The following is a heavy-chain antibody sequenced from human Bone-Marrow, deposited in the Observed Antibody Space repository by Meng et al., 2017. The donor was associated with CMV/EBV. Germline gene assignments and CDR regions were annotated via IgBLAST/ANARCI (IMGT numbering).Heavy chain of an antibody. V-gene: IGHV2-5*01. Sequence: SGPTLVKPTQTLTLTCTFSGFSLRTSGVGVGWIRQPPGKALEWLAIIYWNDDKRYSPSLKSRLTINKDTSKNQVVLTMTNMDPVDTATYKCAHRNSRGVLIRRGFDYWGQGTLVTVSS. CDR3: AHRNSRGVLIRRGFDY. CDR2: IYWNDDK. J-gene: IGHJ4*02. D-gene: IGHD3-10*01. CDR1: GFSLRTSGVG.